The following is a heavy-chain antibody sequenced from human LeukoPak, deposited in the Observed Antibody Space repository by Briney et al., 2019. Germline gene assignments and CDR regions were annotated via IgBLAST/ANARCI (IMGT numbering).Heavy chain of an antibody. CDR1: GFTFSSYG. D-gene: IGHD3-10*01. J-gene: IGHJ4*02. V-gene: IGHV3-33*01. CDR3: ARDGTLGASGSYCNLPY. Sequence: GTSLRLSCAASGFTFSSYGMHWVRQAPGKGLEWVAVIWHDESKKYYADSVEGRFTISRDTSKNTLYLQMNSLRVEDTAVYYCARDGTLGASGSYCNLPYWGQGTLVTVSS. CDR2: IWHDESKK.